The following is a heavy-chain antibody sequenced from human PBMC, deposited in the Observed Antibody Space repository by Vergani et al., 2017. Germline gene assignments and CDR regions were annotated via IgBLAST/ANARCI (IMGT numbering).Heavy chain of an antibody. J-gene: IGHJ5*01. CDR3: GRASCSGPCFMSNWFDS. Sequence: EVQLVESGGGLIHPGGSLRLSCEGSGFSFSGYWMHWVRQSPEKGLVWVSRIKSDGSITNYADSVKGRFTISRDNAKNTLYLEMNSLRGDDTAIYYCGRASCSGPCFMSNWFDSWGQGTLVTVSS. CDR1: GFSFSGYW. V-gene: IGHV3-74*01. D-gene: IGHD2-15*01. CDR2: IKSDGSIT.